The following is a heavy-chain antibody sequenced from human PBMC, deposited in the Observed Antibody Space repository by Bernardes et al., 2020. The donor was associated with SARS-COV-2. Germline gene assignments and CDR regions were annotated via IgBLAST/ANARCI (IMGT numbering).Heavy chain of an antibody. J-gene: IGHJ5*02. CDR1: GFTFSNYA. CDR2: ISASGDTT. Sequence: GGSLRLSCAASGFTFSNYAMSWVRQAPGKGLEWVSSISASGDTTHCADSVKGRFTISRDNSKNTLFLQMDSLRVEDTAVYHCSKDRADNVRASGATVRFDPWGQGTQVTVSS. V-gene: IGHV3-23*01. D-gene: IGHD4-17*01. CDR3: SKDRADNVRASGATVRFDP.